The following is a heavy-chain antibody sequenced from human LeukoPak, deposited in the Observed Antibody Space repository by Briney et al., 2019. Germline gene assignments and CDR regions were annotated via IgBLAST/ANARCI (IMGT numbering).Heavy chain of an antibody. CDR1: GYTFTGYH. V-gene: IGHV1-2*02. Sequence: ASVKVSCKASGYTFTGYHMHWVRQAPGQGLEWMGWINPNSGGTNYAQKFQGRVTMTRDTSISTAYMELSRLRSDDTAVYYCARGGPDCSSTSCQSSFYYYYYYMDVWGKGTTVTVSS. CDR3: ARGGPDCSSTSCQSSFYYYYYYMDV. D-gene: IGHD2-2*01. J-gene: IGHJ6*03. CDR2: INPNSGGT.